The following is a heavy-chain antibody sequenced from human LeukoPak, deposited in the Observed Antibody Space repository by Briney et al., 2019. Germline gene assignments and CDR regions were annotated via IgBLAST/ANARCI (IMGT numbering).Heavy chain of an antibody. J-gene: IGHJ4*02. V-gene: IGHV4-39*07. Sequence: SETLSLSCTVSGGSISSSSYYWGWIRQPPGKGLEWIGSIYYSGSTYYNPSLKSRVTISVDTSKNQFSLKLSSVTAADTAVYYCAREGGVVAGTFDYWGQGTLVTVSS. CDR3: AREGGVVAGTFDY. CDR1: GGSISSSSYY. CDR2: IYYSGST. D-gene: IGHD6-19*01.